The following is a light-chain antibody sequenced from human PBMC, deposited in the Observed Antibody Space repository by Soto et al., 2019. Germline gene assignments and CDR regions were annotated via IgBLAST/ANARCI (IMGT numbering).Light chain of an antibody. CDR3: QQYYDTPYT. V-gene: IGKV4-1*01. Sequence: DIVMTQSPDSLAVSLGERATINCKSSQSVLYRSNNKNYFAWYQQKAGQPPKMLIYWASTRQSGVPDRFSGSGSETDFTLTISSLQAEDVAVYYCQQYYDTPYTFGQGTKLEI. J-gene: IGKJ2*01. CDR2: WAS. CDR1: QSVLYRSNNKNY.